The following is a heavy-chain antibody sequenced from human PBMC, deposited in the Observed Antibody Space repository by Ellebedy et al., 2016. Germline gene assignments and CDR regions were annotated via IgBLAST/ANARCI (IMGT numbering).Heavy chain of an antibody. CDR2: IYYSGST. CDR1: GGSISSYY. J-gene: IGHJ2*01. Sequence: SETLSLTCTVSGGSISSYYWSWIRQPPGKGLEWIGSIYYSGSTNYNPSLKSRVTISVDTSKNQFSLKLSSVTAADTAVYYCARGGRAARPNYGYFDLWGRGTLVTVSS. V-gene: IGHV4-59*12. CDR3: ARGGRAARPNYGYFDL. D-gene: IGHD6-6*01.